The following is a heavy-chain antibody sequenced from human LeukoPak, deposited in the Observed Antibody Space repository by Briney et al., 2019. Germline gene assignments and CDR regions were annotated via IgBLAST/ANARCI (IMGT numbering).Heavy chain of an antibody. J-gene: IGHJ5*02. V-gene: IGHV3-21*01. D-gene: IGHD6-19*01. CDR2: ISSSSSYI. CDR1: GFTFSSYS. CDR3: AREWYSSGWNWFDP. Sequence: PGWSLRLSCAATGFTFSSYSMNWVRQSPVQCLHSVSSISSSSSYIYYADSVKGRFTISRDNAKNSLYLQMNSLRAEDTAVYYCAREWYSSGWNWFDPWGQGTLVTVSS.